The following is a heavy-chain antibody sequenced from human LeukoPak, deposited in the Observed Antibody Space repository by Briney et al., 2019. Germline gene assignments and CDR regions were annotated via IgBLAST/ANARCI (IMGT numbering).Heavy chain of an antibody. CDR3: ASAPAAGNRMIGAFDI. CDR2: IYYSGST. V-gene: IGHV4-59*01. D-gene: IGHD6-13*01. Sequence: SETLSLTCTVSGGSISSYYWSWIRQPPGKGQEWIGYIYYSGSTNYNPSLESRVTISVDTSKNQFSLKLSSVTAADTAVYYCASAPAAGNRMIGAFDIWGQGTMVTVSS. J-gene: IGHJ3*02. CDR1: GGSISSYY.